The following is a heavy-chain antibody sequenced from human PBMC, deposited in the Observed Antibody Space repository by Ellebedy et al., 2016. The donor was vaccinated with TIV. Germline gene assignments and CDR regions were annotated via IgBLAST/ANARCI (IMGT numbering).Heavy chain of an antibody. J-gene: IGHJ4*02. CDR2: INGAGNSI. Sequence: PGGSLRLSCATSGFTFRTYWMHWVRQAPGKGLVWVSRINGAGNSISYADSVKGRFTISRDSPKSTVYLQMDGLRAEDTAVYYCARSLDYYGPRYHLDYWGQGTLVTVSS. CDR1: GFTFRTYW. D-gene: IGHD3-10*01. V-gene: IGHV3-74*01. CDR3: ARSLDYYGPRYHLDY.